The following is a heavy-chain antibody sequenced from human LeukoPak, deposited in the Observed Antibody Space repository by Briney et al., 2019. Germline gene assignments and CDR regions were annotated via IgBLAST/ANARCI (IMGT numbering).Heavy chain of an antibody. Sequence: GSLRLSCAASGFTFRSYWMSWDRQAPGKGLEWVANIKQDGSEKKYVDSVKGRFTISRDNAKKSLYLQMNSLRAEDTAVYYCARDAPVPGDESSGFYDNWGQGNLVTVSS. CDR2: IKQDGSEK. D-gene: IGHD3-22*01. CDR1: GFTFRSYW. CDR3: ARDAPVPGDESSGFYDN. J-gene: IGHJ4*02. V-gene: IGHV3-7*01.